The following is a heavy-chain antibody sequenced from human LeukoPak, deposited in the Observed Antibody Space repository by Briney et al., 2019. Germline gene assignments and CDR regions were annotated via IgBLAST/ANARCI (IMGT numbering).Heavy chain of an antibody. CDR1: GGTFSNYA. CDR2: IIPILGVA. J-gene: IGHJ4*02. Sequence: ASVKVSCKASGGTFSNYAFSWARQAPGQGLEWMGRIIPILGVANYAQNFQGRVTITADISTSTAYMELSSLRSEDTAVYYCARVGYCSGGTCYGAIDYWGQGTLVTVSS. D-gene: IGHD2-15*01. V-gene: IGHV1-69*04. CDR3: ARVGYCSGGTCYGAIDY.